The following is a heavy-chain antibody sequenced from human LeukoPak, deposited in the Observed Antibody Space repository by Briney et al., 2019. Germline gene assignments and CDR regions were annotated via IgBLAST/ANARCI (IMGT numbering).Heavy chain of an antibody. CDR3: ARGDRSAVFDY. V-gene: IGHV3-21*01. CDR1: GFTFSSLN. D-gene: IGHD6-13*01. Sequence: GGSLRLSCAASGFTFSSLNMNWVRQAPGKGLEWVSSISSGRTYTYYADSVKGRFTISRENTKNSLFLQMNSLRAEDTAINYCARGDRSAVFDYWGQGSLVTVSS. CDR2: ISSGRTYT. J-gene: IGHJ4*02.